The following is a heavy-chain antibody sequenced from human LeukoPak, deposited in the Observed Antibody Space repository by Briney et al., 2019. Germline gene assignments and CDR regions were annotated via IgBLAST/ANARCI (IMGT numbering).Heavy chain of an antibody. J-gene: IGHJ6*02. Sequence: GGSLRLSCAASGFTFSSYSMNWVRQAPGKGLEWVSSISSSSSYIYYADSVKGRFTIPRDNAKNSLYLQMSSLRAEDTAVYYCARVGYFHTYGMDVWGQGTTVTVSS. CDR2: ISSSSSYI. D-gene: IGHD3-22*01. V-gene: IGHV3-21*01. CDR3: ARVGYFHTYGMDV. CDR1: GFTFSSYS.